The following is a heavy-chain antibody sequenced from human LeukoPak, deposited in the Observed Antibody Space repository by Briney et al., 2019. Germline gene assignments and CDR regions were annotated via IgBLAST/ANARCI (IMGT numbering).Heavy chain of an antibody. CDR2: ISSSGSTI. V-gene: IGHV3-48*03. CDR1: GFTFSSYE. CDR3: ARYNWFDP. Sequence: GGSLGLSCEACGFTFSSYEMNWLRQAPGKGLEWVSYISSSGSTIYYADSVKGRFTISRDNAKNSLYVRMNSLRAEDTAVYYCARYNWFDPWGQGTLVTVSS. J-gene: IGHJ5*02.